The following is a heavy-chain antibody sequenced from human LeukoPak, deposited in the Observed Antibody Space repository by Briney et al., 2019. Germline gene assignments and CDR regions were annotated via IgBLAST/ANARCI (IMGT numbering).Heavy chain of an antibody. Sequence: SGPTLVNPTQTLTLTCTFSGFSLTTGGVGVGWIRQPPGKALEWLTLIYWDDDKRYSPSLKSRLTITKDTSKTQVVLTMTNMDPVDTATYYCAHRHVGGYVTGSSFDYWGQGTLVTVSS. J-gene: IGHJ4*02. CDR1: GFSLTTGGVG. V-gene: IGHV2-5*02. CDR3: AHRHVGGYVTGSSFDY. D-gene: IGHD5-12*01. CDR2: IYWDDDK.